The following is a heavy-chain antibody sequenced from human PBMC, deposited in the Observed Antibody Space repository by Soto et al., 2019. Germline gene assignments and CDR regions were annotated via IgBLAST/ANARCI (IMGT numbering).Heavy chain of an antibody. V-gene: IGHV3-21*01. CDR1: GFTFRSFT. CDR2: ISSNSAYI. CDR3: TRDASRDSSARGWFDP. D-gene: IGHD6-13*01. J-gene: IGHJ5*02. Sequence: LRLSCAASGFTFRSFTMNWVRQAPGKGLEWVSTISSNSAYIYYTDALRGRFTISRDNAKNSLRLQMNSLRAEDTAVYYCTRDASRDSSARGWFDPWGPGTLVTVSS.